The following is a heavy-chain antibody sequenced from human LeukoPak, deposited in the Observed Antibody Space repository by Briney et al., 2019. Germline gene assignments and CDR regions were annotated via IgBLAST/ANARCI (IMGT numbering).Heavy chain of an antibody. V-gene: IGHV1-69*05. Sequence: PAKVFCKASGGTFSSYAISWLRQAPGQGLERMGRIIPIFGTANYAQKFQGRVTITTDESTSTAYMELSTLRPDDTAVHSSAFTPLRDQLLDNWFDHWGQGTLVTVSS. CDR1: GGTFSSYA. D-gene: IGHD2-2*01. CDR3: AFTPLRDQLLDNWFDH. J-gene: IGHJ5*02. CDR2: IIPIFGTA.